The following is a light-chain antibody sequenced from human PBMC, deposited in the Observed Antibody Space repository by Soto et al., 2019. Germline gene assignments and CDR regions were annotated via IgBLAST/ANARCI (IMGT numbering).Light chain of an antibody. CDR3: AAWDDSLNGVI. J-gene: IGLJ2*01. V-gene: IGLV1-44*01. Sequence: QSVLTQPPSASGTPGQRVTFSCSGSTSNLGSNTVNWYQQLPGTAPKLLIYSNNQRPSGVPDRFSGSKSGTSASLAISGLQSEDETDYYCAAWDDSLNGVIFGGGTKLTVL. CDR1: TSNLGSNT. CDR2: SNN.